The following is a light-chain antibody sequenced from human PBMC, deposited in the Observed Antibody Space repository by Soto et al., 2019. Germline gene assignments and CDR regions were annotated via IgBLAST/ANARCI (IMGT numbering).Light chain of an antibody. CDR2: DAS. CDR1: QDVGVY. Sequence: DIQMTQAPSSLSARVGDRITITCQASQDVGVYLDWYQQKPGKAPKVLIYDASSLQTGVPSRFSGSGSVTLFTLTISSLQPEDFATYYCRQYDSLPLTFGGGTKVEIK. V-gene: IGKV1-33*01. CDR3: RQYDSLPLT. J-gene: IGKJ4*01.